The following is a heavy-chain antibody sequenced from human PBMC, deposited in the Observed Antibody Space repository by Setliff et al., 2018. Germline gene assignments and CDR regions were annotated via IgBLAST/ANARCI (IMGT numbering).Heavy chain of an antibody. CDR2: IDPSGDT. D-gene: IGHD1-1*01. J-gene: IGHJ6*03. V-gene: IGHV4-61*09. CDR1: GGSISSGSHY. Sequence: SETLSLTCTVSGGSISSGSHYWTWIRQPTGKRLEWIGHIDPSGDTNYSPSLKSRVTTSRDNSKNTVFLQMNSLRAEDTAIYYCEAAMEEISSYFYMDVWGKGTTVTVSS. CDR3: EAAMEEISSYFYMDV.